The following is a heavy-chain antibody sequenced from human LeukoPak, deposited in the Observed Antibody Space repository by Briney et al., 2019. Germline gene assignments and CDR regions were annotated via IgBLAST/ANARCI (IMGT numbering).Heavy chain of an antibody. V-gene: IGHV4-59*01. Sequence: SETLSLTCTVSGGSISSYYWSWIRQPPGKGLEWIGYIYYSGSTNYNPSLESRVTISVDTSKNQFSLKLSSVTAADTAVYYCARSGDTYYDFWSGSLTQPFDYWGQGTLVTVSS. D-gene: IGHD3-3*01. J-gene: IGHJ4*02. CDR2: IYYSGST. CDR3: ARSGDTYYDFWSGSLTQPFDY. CDR1: GGSISSYY.